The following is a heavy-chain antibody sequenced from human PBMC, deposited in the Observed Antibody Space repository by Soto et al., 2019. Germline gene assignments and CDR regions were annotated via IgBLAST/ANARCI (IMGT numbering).Heavy chain of an antibody. J-gene: IGHJ6*02. D-gene: IGHD6-19*01. CDR3: ARDNIIAVAGPYYYYGMDV. CDR2: IYYSGST. V-gene: IGHV4-61*01. CDR1: GGSVSSGSYY. Sequence: SETLSLTCTVSGGSVSSGSYYWSWIRQPPGKGLEWIGYIYYSGSTNYNPSLKSRVTISVDTSKNQFSLKLSSVTAADTAVYYCARDNIIAVAGPYYYYGMDVWGQGTTVTVSS.